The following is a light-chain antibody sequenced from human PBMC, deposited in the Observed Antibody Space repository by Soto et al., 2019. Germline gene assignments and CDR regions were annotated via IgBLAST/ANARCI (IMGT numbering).Light chain of an antibody. V-gene: IGLV1-40*01. Sequence: QSVLTQTPSVSGAPGQKITMSCTGSSSNIGAGYDVHWYQQIPGAAPRLLIYADNNRPSGVPDRFSASKSGTSASLAITGLQGEDEANSYCQSYDTSLSGVIFGAGTKVTVL. J-gene: IGLJ2*01. CDR3: QSYDTSLSGVI. CDR1: SSNIGAGYD. CDR2: ADN.